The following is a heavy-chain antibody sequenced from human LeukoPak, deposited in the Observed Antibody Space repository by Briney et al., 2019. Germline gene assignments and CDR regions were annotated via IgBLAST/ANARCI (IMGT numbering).Heavy chain of an antibody. CDR2: IYSGGST. D-gene: IGHD2-2*01. V-gene: IGHV3-53*04. Sequence: GGSLRLSCAASGFTVSSNYMSWVRQAPGKGLEWVSVIYSGGSTYYADSVKGRFTISRQNSKNTLDLQMNSLRPEDTAVYYCARDGRYCIITSCYGYYGMDVWGQETTVTVTS. CDR1: GFTVSSNY. J-gene: IGHJ6*02. CDR3: ARDGRYCIITSCYGYYGMDV.